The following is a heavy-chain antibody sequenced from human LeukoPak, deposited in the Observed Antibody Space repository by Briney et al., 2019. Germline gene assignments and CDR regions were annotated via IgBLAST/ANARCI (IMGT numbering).Heavy chain of an antibody. V-gene: IGHV3-23*01. CDR2: ISGSGGST. Sequence: PGGSLRLSCAASGFTFSSYAMSWVRQAPGKGLEWVSAISGSGGSTYYADSVKGRFTISGDNSKNTLYLQMNSLRAEDTAVYYCAKDWATVTILYYYYYGMDVWGQGTTVTVSS. J-gene: IGHJ6*02. D-gene: IGHD4-17*01. CDR3: AKDWATVTILYYYYYGMDV. CDR1: GFTFSSYA.